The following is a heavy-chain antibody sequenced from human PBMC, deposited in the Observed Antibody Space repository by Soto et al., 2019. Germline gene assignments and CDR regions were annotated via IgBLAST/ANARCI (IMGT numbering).Heavy chain of an antibody. V-gene: IGHV4-39*01. CDR3: ARRPYSYYYMDV. J-gene: IGHJ6*03. CDR2: IYYSGST. CDR1: GGSISSSSYY. Sequence: QLQLQESGPGLVKPSETLSLTCTVSGGSISSSSYYWGWIRQPPGQGLEWIGDIYYSGSTYYNPSLKSRVTISVDTSNNQFSLNLSSVTAADTAVYYCARRPYSYYYMDVWGKGTTVTVSS.